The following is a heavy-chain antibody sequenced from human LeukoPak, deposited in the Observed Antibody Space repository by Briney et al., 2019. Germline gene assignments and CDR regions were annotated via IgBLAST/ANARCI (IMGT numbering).Heavy chain of an antibody. V-gene: IGHV5-10-1*01. CDR3: ARQQSLTIFGGV. D-gene: IGHD3-3*01. J-gene: IGHJ4*02. CDR2: IDPTDSYT. Sequence: PAEYLRISCEGSGYSFASYWISWVRQMPGKGLEWMGRIDPTDSYTNYSPSFQGHVTISADKSISTAYLQWSSLKASDTAMYYCARQQSLTIFGGVWGQGTLVTVSS. CDR1: GYSFASYW.